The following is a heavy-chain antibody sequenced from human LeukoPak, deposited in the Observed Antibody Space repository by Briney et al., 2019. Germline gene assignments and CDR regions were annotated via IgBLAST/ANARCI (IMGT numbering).Heavy chain of an antibody. J-gene: IGHJ4*02. CDR3: ARLTRTALLPY. V-gene: IGHV3-7*03. CDR1: GFTFSSYW. D-gene: IGHD1-1*01. CDR2: IKQDGSEK. Sequence: GRSLRLSCAASGFTFSSYWMTWVRQAPGEGLEWVANIKQDGSEKYYVDSVKGRFTISRDNAKNSLSLQMNSLRAEDTAVYYCARLTRTALLPYWGQGTLVTVSS.